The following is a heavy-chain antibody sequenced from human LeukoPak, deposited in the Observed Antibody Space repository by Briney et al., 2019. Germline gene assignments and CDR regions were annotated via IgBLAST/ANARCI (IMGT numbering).Heavy chain of an antibody. Sequence: PGGSLRLSCTASGFTFSNFAMSWVRQAPGKGLEWVSTITGGSGAKYYADSVKGRFTISRDNSKDTLYLQMGSLRAEDMAVYYCARVSMGKSNYGFFVGYFDYWGQGTLVTVSS. CDR3: ARVSMGKSNYGFFVGYFDY. CDR2: ITGGSGAK. J-gene: IGHJ4*02. D-gene: IGHD3-10*01. V-gene: IGHV3-23*01. CDR1: GFTFSNFA.